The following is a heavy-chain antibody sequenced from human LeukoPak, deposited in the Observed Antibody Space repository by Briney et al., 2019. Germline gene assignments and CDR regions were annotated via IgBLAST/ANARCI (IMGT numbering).Heavy chain of an antibody. D-gene: IGHD3-3*01. CDR3: ARSRLRPGRRVGYFDL. CDR2: IKQDGSEK. Sequence: GGSLRLSCAASGFTLSSYWMSWVRQAPGKGREWVANIKQDGSEKYYVDSVKGRFTISRENAKYSLYLHMNSLRAGEPAVYFCARSRLRPGRRVGYFDLWGRGTLVTVSS. J-gene: IGHJ2*01. CDR1: GFTLSSYW. V-gene: IGHV3-7*01.